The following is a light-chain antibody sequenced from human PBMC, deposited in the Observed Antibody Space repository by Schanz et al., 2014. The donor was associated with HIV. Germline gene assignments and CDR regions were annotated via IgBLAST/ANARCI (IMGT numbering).Light chain of an antibody. Sequence: EIVLTQSPATLSVSPGERATLSCRASQSIGTNLAWYQQRPGQAPSLLIFDASTRATGVPDRFSGGGSGTEFTLTISRLEPEDFAVYYCQHYGSSFGPGTKVDIK. CDR3: QHYGSS. J-gene: IGKJ3*01. CDR1: QSIGTN. V-gene: IGKV3-20*01. CDR2: DAS.